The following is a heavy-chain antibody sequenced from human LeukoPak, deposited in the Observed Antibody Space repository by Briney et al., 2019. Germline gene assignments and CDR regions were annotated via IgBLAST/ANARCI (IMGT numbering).Heavy chain of an antibody. CDR1: GYTFTSYG. Sequence: GASVKVSCKASGYTFTSYGISWVRQAPGQGLEWMGWISAYNGNTNYAQKLQGRVTMTTDTCTSTAYMELRSLRSDDTAVYYCAYDITGEGAFDIWGQGTMVTVSS. V-gene: IGHV1-18*01. J-gene: IGHJ3*02. CDR3: AYDITGEGAFDI. CDR2: ISAYNGNT. D-gene: IGHD7-27*01.